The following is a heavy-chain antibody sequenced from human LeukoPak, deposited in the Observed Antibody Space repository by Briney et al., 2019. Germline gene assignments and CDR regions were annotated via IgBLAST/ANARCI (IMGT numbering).Heavy chain of an antibody. D-gene: IGHD2-15*01. Sequence: GGSLRLSCAASRFTFSSYTMSWVRQAPGKGLEWVSVIGGSGGSTNYADSVKGRFTISRDNSKNTLYLQMNSLRAEDTAVYYCASLSGTYCSGGSCYSGSGYWGQGALVTVSS. CDR3: ASLSGTYCSGGSCYSGSGY. J-gene: IGHJ4*02. CDR2: IGGSGGST. V-gene: IGHV3-23*01. CDR1: RFTFSSYT.